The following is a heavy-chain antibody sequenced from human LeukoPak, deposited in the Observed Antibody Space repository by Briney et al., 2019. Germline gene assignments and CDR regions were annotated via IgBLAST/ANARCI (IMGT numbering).Heavy chain of an antibody. CDR3: ATLQNSGWAPYYFDY. D-gene: IGHD6-19*01. CDR1: GGSISSYY. Sequence: SETLSLTCTVSGGSISSYYWSWIRQPPGKGLEWIGYIYYSGSTNYNPSLKSRVTISVDTSKNQFSLKLSSVTAADTAVYYCATLQNSGWAPYYFDYWGQGTLVTAST. CDR2: IYYSGST. V-gene: IGHV4-59*01. J-gene: IGHJ4*02.